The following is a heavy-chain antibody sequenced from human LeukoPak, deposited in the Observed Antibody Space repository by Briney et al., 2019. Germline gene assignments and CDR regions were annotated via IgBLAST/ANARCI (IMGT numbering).Heavy chain of an antibody. Sequence: GGSLRLSCAVSGFSFSGYWMSWVRQAPGKGLEWVANIGQDGTEKYYVDSVKGRFTISRDNAKNSLYLQTDSPRAEDTAVYYCATRALHWGQGNLVTVSS. CDR2: IGQDGTEK. J-gene: IGHJ4*02. V-gene: IGHV3-7*01. CDR3: ATRALH. CDR1: GFSFSGYW.